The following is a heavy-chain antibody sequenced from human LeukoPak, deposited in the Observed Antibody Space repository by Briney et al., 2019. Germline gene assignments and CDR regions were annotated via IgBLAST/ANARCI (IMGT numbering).Heavy chain of an antibody. CDR3: ARGLGATTPDY. Sequence: SETLSLTCTVSGGSISSYYWSWIRQPPGKGLEWIGYIYYSGSTNYNPSLKSRVTISVDTSKNQFSLKLGSVTAADTAVYYCARGLGATTPDYWGQGTLVTVSS. J-gene: IGHJ4*02. CDR2: IYYSGST. D-gene: IGHD1-26*01. CDR1: GGSISSYY. V-gene: IGHV4-59*08.